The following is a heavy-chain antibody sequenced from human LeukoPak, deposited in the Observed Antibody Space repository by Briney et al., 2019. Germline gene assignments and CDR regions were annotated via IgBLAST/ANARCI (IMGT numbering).Heavy chain of an antibody. Sequence: ASVKVSCKTSGYTFIAYYIHWVRRAPGQGLEWMGWLNPNSGDTTYSQRFQDRVTMTRDTSINTAYMELSSLTSDDTAVYYCASGSGSQDYWGQGTLVTVSS. CDR2: LNPNSGDT. D-gene: IGHD1-26*01. J-gene: IGHJ4*02. CDR1: GYTFIAYY. CDR3: ASGSGSQDY. V-gene: IGHV1-2*02.